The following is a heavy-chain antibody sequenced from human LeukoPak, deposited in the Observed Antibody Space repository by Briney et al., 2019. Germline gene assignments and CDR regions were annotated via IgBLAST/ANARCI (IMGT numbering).Heavy chain of an antibody. J-gene: IGHJ4*02. Sequence: SETLSLTCAVYGGSFSGYYWSWIRQPPGKGLEWIGEINHSGSTNYNQSLKSRVTISVDTSKNQFSLKLSSVTAADTAVYYCARMGYCSGGSCQDYWGQGTLVTVSS. CDR2: INHSGST. CDR3: ARMGYCSGGSCQDY. CDR1: GGSFSGYY. V-gene: IGHV4-34*01. D-gene: IGHD2-15*01.